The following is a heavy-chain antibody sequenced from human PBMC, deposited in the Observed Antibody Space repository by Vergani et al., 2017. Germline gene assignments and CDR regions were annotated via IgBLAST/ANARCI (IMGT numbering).Heavy chain of an antibody. CDR2: IIPSLATT. Sequence: QVQLVQSGAEVKKPGASVKVSCKASGGTFSSYALNWVRQAPGQGLEWMGSIIPSLATTIYAQKFQGRVTMTEDTSTDTAYMELSSLRSEDTAVYYCATGYATVDYWGQGTLVTVSS. D-gene: IGHD4-17*01. V-gene: IGHV1-69*09. CDR1: GGTFSSYA. CDR3: ATGYATVDY. J-gene: IGHJ4*02.